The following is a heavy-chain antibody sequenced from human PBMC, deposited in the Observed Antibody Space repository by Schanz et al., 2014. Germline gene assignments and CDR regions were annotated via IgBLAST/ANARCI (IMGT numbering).Heavy chain of an antibody. D-gene: IGHD2-2*01. CDR3: ATETSRTWFYNGVDV. CDR2: MNPNSGNT. J-gene: IGHJ6*02. V-gene: IGHV1-8*02. CDR1: GGTFTSYD. Sequence: QVQLVQSGAEVMKPGSSVKVSCKASGGTFTSYDINWVRQAPGQGLEWMGWMNPNSGNTGYAQKFQGRVIMTEDTSTDTAYVELSRLTSEDTGVYYCATETSRTWFYNGVDVWGQGTTVTVSS.